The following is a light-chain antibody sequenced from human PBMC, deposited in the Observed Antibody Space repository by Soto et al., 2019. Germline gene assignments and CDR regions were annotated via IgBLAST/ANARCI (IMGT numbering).Light chain of an antibody. CDR2: GAS. V-gene: IGKV3-20*01. CDR1: HSVPTNY. CDR3: QDYGRSAWT. J-gene: IGKJ1*01. Sequence: DIVLTQSPGTLSSSPGERVTLSCRASHSVPTNYLAWYQHKPGQSPRLLIYGASTRATGIPERFSGSGSGADFTLTISRLEPEACAVYYCQDYGRSAWTFGQGTKVDIK.